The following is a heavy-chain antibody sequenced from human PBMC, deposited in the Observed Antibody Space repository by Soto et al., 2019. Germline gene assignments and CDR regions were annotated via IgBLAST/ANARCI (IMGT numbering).Heavy chain of an antibody. CDR3: AKGGRQWLVTSDFTY. D-gene: IGHD6-19*01. J-gene: IGHJ4*02. V-gene: IGHV4-59*01. CDR1: GGSISSYY. CDR2: IYYSGST. Sequence: SETLSLTCTVSGGSISSYYWSWIRQPPGKGLEWIGYIYYSGSTNYNPSLKSRVTISVDTSKNQFSLKLSSVTAADTAVYYCAKGGRQWLVTSDFTYWGQGALVTVSS.